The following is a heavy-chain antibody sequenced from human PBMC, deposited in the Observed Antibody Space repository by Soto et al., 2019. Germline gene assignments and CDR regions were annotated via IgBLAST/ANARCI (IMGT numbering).Heavy chain of an antibody. CDR1: GGSISIGGYY. CDR2: IYYSGST. V-gene: IGHV4-31*03. D-gene: IGHD1-26*01. J-gene: IGHJ5*02. CDR3: ARDGGRMGGENWFDP. Sequence: QVQLQESGPGLVKPSQTLSLTCTVSGGSISIGGYYWSWIRQHPGKGLEWIGYIYYSGSTYYNPSIKSRVTISVDTSKNQFSLKLSSVTAADTAVYYCARDGGRMGGENWFDPWGQGTLVTVSS.